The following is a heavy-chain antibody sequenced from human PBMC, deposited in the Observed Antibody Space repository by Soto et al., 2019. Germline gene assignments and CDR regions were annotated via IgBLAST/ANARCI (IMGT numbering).Heavy chain of an antibody. Sequence: ASVKVSCKASGYTFTSYGISWVRQAPGQGLEWMGWISAYNGNTNYAQKLQGRVTMTTDTSTSTAYMELRSLRSDDTAVYYCARAGITIFGVVIDRDDAFDIWGQGTMVTVS. CDR1: GYTFTSYG. D-gene: IGHD3-3*01. CDR2: ISAYNGNT. J-gene: IGHJ3*02. V-gene: IGHV1-18*01. CDR3: ARAGITIFGVVIDRDDAFDI.